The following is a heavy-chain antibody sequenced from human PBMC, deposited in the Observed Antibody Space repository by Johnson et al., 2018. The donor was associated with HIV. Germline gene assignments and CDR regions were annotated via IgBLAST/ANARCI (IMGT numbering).Heavy chain of an antibody. J-gene: IGHJ3*02. Sequence: QVQVVESGGGLVQPGGSLRLSCAASGFTFSSYAMHWVRQAPGKGLEWVAVISYDGSNKYYADSVKGRFTISRDNSKNTLYLQMNSLRAEDTAVYYCARELSGDAFDIWGQGTMVTVSS. D-gene: IGHD1-26*01. CDR3: ARELSGDAFDI. V-gene: IGHV3-30-3*01. CDR2: ISYDGSNK. CDR1: GFTFSSYA.